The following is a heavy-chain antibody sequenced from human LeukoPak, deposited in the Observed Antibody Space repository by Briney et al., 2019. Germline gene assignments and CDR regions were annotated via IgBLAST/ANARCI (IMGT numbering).Heavy chain of an antibody. V-gene: IGHV3-7*01. J-gene: IGHJ6*02. D-gene: IGHD4-17*01. Sequence: GGSLRLSCAASGFTFSSYWMSWVRQAPGKGLEWVANIKQDGSEKYYVDSVKGRFTISRDNAKNTLYLQMNSLRAEDTAVYYCAKVTSRTNGDYGMDVWGQGTTVTVSS. CDR2: IKQDGSEK. CDR3: AKVTSRTNGDYGMDV. CDR1: GFTFSSYW.